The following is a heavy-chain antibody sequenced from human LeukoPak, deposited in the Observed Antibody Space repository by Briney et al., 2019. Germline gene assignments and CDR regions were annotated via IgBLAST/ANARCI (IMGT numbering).Heavy chain of an antibody. V-gene: IGHV4-34*01. CDR2: INHSGIT. J-gene: IGHJ4*02. CDR1: GGSFSGYY. CDR3: ARHSMAGTTEC. D-gene: IGHD1-1*01. Sequence: SETLSLTCAVYGGSFSGYYWSWIRQPPGKGLEWIGEINHSGITNYNPSLKSRVSISVDTSKNQFSLKLSSVTAADTAVYYCARHSMAGTTECWGQGTLVTVSS.